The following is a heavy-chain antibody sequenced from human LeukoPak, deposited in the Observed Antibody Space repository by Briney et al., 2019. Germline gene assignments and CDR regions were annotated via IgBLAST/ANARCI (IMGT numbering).Heavy chain of an antibody. V-gene: IGHV4-59*01. CDR3: ARRAGYCSSTSCSDDYFYYMDV. D-gene: IGHD2-2*01. CDR1: GGSLISYY. Sequence: PSETLSLTCTVSGGSLISYYWNWIRQPPGKGLEWIGYIYYSGSTNYNPSLKSRVTISVDTSKNQFSLKLNSVTAADTAVYYCARRAGYCSSTSCSDDYFYYMDVWGKGTTVTVSS. J-gene: IGHJ6*03. CDR2: IYYSGST.